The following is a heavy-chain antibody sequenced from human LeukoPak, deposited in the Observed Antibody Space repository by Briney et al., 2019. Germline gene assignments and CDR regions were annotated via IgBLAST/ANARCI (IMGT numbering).Heavy chain of an antibody. V-gene: IGHV1-18*01. CDR1: GYTFTSYG. D-gene: IGHD6-19*01. Sequence: ASVKVSCKASGYTFTSYGISWVRQAPGQGLEWMGWISTYNGNTNYAQKSQGRVTMTTDTPTSTAYMELRSLRSDDTAVYYCARDDGVAVAGTWGYWGQGTLVTVSS. J-gene: IGHJ4*02. CDR2: ISTYNGNT. CDR3: ARDDGVAVAGTWGY.